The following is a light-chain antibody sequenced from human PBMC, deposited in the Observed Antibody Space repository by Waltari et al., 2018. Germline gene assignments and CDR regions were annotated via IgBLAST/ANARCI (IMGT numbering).Light chain of an antibody. CDR2: DNN. CDR1: ASHLGHPF. J-gene: IGLJ2*01. Sequence: QSVLTQPPSVSAAAGQKVPISCSGSASHLGHPFASWYQQLPGTAPKLPIFDNNKRPSGIPDRFSGSKSGSSATLGIAGLQTGDEAEYYCGTWDSSLSVVFGGGTKLTVL. V-gene: IGLV1-51*01. CDR3: GTWDSSLSVV.